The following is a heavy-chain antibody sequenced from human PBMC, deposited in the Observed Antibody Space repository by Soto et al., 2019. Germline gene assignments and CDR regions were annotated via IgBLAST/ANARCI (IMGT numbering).Heavy chain of an antibody. Sequence: QVHLQESGPGLVKPSETLSLTCTVSGGSISSYYWSWIRQPPGKGLEWIGYIYYSGSTNYNPSLKGRVTISVDTSKNQCSLKLSSVTAADTAVYYCARRYGYSFDYWGQGTLVTVSS. J-gene: IGHJ4*02. V-gene: IGHV4-59*08. CDR3: ARRYGYSFDY. CDR1: GGSISSYY. CDR2: IYYSGST. D-gene: IGHD1-1*01.